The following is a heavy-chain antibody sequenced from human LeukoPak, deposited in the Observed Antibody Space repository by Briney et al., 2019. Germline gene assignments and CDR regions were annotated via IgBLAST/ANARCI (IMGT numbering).Heavy chain of an antibody. D-gene: IGHD2-2*01. CDR2: LNPNSGNT. Sequence: ASVKVYCKASGYTFTSSDIHWVRKATGQGLEWMGWLNPNSGNTAYAQRFQGRVTMTSDTSTSTAYMELSSLRSEDTAVYYCARDRYCSSSRCYYWFDPWGQGTLVTVAS. J-gene: IGHJ5*02. CDR3: ARDRYCSSSRCYYWFDP. V-gene: IGHV1-8*01. CDR1: GYTFTSSD.